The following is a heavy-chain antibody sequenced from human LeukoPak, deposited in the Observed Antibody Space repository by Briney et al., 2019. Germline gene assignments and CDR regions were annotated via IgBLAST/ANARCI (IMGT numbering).Heavy chain of an antibody. Sequence: PGGSLRLSCAASGFTFDDYAMHWVRQAPGKGLEWVSGISWNSGSTYYADSVKGRFTISRDNSKNTLYLQMNSLRAEDTAVYYCAKDITSYYYYYMDVWGKGTTVTVSS. J-gene: IGHJ6*03. CDR3: AKDITSYYYYYMDV. D-gene: IGHD1-14*01. CDR2: ISWNSGST. V-gene: IGHV3-23*01. CDR1: GFTFDDYA.